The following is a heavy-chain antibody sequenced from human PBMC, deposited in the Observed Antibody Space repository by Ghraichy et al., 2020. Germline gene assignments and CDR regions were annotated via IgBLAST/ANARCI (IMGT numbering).Heavy chain of an antibody. CDR3: AKVRAEGSYYMTFDY. D-gene: IGHD1-26*01. J-gene: IGHJ4*02. CDR1: GFTFSSYA. V-gene: IGHV3-23*01. CDR2: ISGSGGST. Sequence: LSLTCAASGFTFSSYAMSWVRQAPGKGLEWVSAISGSGGSTYYADSVKGRFTISRDNSKNTLYLQMNSLRAEDTAVYYCAKVRAEGSYYMTFDYWGQGTLVTVSS.